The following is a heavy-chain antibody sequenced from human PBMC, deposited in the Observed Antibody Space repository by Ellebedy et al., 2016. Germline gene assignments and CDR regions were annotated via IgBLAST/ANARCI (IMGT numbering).Heavy chain of an antibody. Sequence: SETLSLTCTVSGGSISSSSYYWGWIRQPPGKGLEWIGEIYHSGSTNYNPSLKSRVTISVDKSKNQFSLKLSSVTAADTAVYYCARVGGASNGMDVWGQGTTVTVSS. CDR1: GGSISSSSYY. D-gene: IGHD3-16*01. CDR3: ARVGGASNGMDV. CDR2: IYHSGST. V-gene: IGHV4-39*07. J-gene: IGHJ6*02.